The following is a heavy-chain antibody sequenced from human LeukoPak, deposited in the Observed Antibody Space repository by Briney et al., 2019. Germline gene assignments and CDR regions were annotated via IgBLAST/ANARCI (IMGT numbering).Heavy chain of an antibody. CDR1: GFTFSNYA. Sequence: GGSLRISCAASGFTFSNYAMTWVRQAPGKGLEWVSDISGSGGSTYYVDSVKGRFTISRDNFKNTLYLQMNSLRAEDTAVYYCAKDLREEGISWYGGPDYHYGVDVCGQGTTVAVSS. V-gene: IGHV3-23*01. CDR3: AKDLREEGISWYGGPDYHYGVDV. D-gene: IGHD6-13*01. J-gene: IGHJ6*02. CDR2: ISGSGGST.